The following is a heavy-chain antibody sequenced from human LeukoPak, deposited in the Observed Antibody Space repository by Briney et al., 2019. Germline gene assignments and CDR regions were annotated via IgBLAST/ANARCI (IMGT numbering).Heavy chain of an antibody. Sequence: GGCLRLSCAASGFTLSSYEMNWVRQAPGKGLEWVSYISSGGSTTYYADFVKGRFTISRDNAKNSLYLQMNSLRAEDTAVYYCAREASYYNLYYDYWGQGSLVAVSS. J-gene: IGHJ4*02. CDR2: ISSGGSTT. CDR3: AREASYYNLYYDY. CDR1: GFTLSSYE. V-gene: IGHV3-48*03. D-gene: IGHD3-3*01.